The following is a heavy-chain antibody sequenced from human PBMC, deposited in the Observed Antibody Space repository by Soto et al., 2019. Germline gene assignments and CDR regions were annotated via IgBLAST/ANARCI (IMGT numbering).Heavy chain of an antibody. V-gene: IGHV3-30-3*01. CDR2: ISYDGSNK. CDR3: ARERTGMDV. CDR1: GFTFSSYA. Sequence: QVQLVESGGGVVQPGRSLRLSCAASGFTFSSYAMHWVRQAPGKGLEWVAVISYDGSNKYYADSVKGRFTISRDNSKNTLYLQMNSLRAEDTAGYYCARERTGMDVWGQGTTVTVSS. J-gene: IGHJ6*02.